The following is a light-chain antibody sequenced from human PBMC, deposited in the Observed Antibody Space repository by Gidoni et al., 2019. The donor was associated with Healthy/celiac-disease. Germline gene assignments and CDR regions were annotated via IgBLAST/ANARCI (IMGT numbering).Light chain of an antibody. CDR2: CAS. Sequence: EIVMTQSPATLSVSPGERATLSCRASQSVSSNLAWYQQKPGQAPRLLIYCASTRATGIPARCSGSGSGTEFTLTISSLQSEDFAVNYCQQYNNWTPATFGGGTKVEIK. V-gene: IGKV3-15*01. CDR1: QSVSSN. J-gene: IGKJ4*01. CDR3: QQYNNWTPAT.